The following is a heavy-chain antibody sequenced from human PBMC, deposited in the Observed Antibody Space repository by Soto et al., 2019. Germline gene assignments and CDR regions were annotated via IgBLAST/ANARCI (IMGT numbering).Heavy chain of an antibody. J-gene: IGHJ3*02. CDR1: GFTFSTYA. D-gene: IGHD4-17*01. V-gene: IGHV3-23*01. CDR2: IGASGAST. Sequence: EVQLLESGGGLVQPGGSLRLSCAASGFTFSTYAMSWVRQSPGKGLEWVSSIGASGASTYNTDSVKGRFTISRDNSKNTLFLQMDTLRGEDTALYYCAKASYGDNDAFDIWGQGTMVTVSS. CDR3: AKASYGDNDAFDI.